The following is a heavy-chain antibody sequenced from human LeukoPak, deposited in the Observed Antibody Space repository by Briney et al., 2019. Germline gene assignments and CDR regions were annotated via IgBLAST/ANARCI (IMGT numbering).Heavy chain of an antibody. CDR1: GYSFTSYW. CDR3: AGGYYDILTGYYNWFDP. Sequence: GESLKISCKGSGYSFTSYWIGWVRQMPGKGLEWMGIIYPGDSDTRYSPSFQGQVTISADKSISTAYLQWSSLKASDTAMYYCAGGYYDILTGYYNWFDPWGQGTLVTVSS. V-gene: IGHV5-51*01. J-gene: IGHJ5*02. D-gene: IGHD3-9*01. CDR2: IYPGDSDT.